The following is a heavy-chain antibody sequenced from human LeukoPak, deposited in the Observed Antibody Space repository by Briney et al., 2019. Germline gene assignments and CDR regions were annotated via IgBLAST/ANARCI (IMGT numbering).Heavy chain of an antibody. J-gene: IGHJ3*02. Sequence: GASVKVSCKASGFTFTVYFMHWVRQAPGQGLEWMGWINPYSGATNSAQKFQGRVTMTRDTSISTAYMELSMLTSDDTAVYYCGRATYTSIWFHDAFDIWGQGTMVTVSS. CDR3: GRATYTSIWFHDAFDI. D-gene: IGHD3-16*01. CDR2: INPYSGAT. V-gene: IGHV1-2*02. CDR1: GFTFTVYF.